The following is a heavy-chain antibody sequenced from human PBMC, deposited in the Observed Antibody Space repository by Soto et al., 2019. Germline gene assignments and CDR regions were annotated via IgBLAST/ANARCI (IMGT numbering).Heavy chain of an antibody. V-gene: IGHV3-23*01. CDR1: GFTFSSYA. CDR2: ISGSGGST. Sequence: GGSLRLSCAASGFTFSSYAMSWVRQAPGKGLEWVSAISGSGGSTYYADSVKGWFTISRDNSKNTLYLQMNSLRAEDTAVYYCANSGYSSGWYGTAYYYYYMDVWGKGTTVTVSS. CDR3: ANSGYSSGWYGTAYYYYYMDV. D-gene: IGHD6-19*01. J-gene: IGHJ6*03.